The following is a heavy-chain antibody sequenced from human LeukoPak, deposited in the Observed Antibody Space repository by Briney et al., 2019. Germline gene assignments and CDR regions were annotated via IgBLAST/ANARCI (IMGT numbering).Heavy chain of an antibody. V-gene: IGHV4-39*07. J-gene: IGHJ4*02. Sequence: LETLSLTCTVSGGSISSSSYYWGWIRQPPGKGLEWIGSMYYSGSTYYNPSLKSRVTISVDTSKNQFSLKLSSVTAADTAVYYCARDITDYFDYWGQGTLVTVSS. D-gene: IGHD3-10*01. CDR3: ARDITDYFDY. CDR1: GGSISSSSYY. CDR2: MYYSGST.